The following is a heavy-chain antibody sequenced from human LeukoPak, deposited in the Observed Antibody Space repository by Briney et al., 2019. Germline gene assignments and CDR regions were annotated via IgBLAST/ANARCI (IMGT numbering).Heavy chain of an antibody. V-gene: IGHV3-30*03. Sequence: GGSLRLSCAASGFTFSSYGMHWVRQAPGKGLEWVAVISYDGSNKYYADSVKGRFTISRDNSKNTLYLQMNSLRTEDTAVYYCARGAPPDYWGQGTLVTVSS. CDR2: ISYDGSNK. CDR1: GFTFSSYG. J-gene: IGHJ4*02. CDR3: ARGAPPDY.